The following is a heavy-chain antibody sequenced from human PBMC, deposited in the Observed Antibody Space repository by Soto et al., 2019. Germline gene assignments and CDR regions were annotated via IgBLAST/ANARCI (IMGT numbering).Heavy chain of an antibody. V-gene: IGHV4-30-4*01. Sequence: SETLSLTCTVSGGSISSCYYYWSWIRQPPGKGLEWIGYIYYSGSTYYNPSLKSRVTISVDTSKNQFSLKLSSVTAADTAVYYCARSLVVVAAYYGTDVWGQGTTVTVSS. CDR1: GGSISSCYYY. J-gene: IGHJ6*02. CDR3: ARSLVVVAAYYGTDV. CDR2: IYYSGST. D-gene: IGHD2-15*01.